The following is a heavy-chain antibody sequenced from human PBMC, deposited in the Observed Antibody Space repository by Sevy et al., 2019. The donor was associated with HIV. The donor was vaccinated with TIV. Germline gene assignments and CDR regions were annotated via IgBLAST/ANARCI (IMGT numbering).Heavy chain of an antibody. CDR1: GFTFSSYA. J-gene: IGHJ4*02. CDR2: ISGSGGST. CDR3: AGIFGDLFDY. D-gene: IGHD3-3*01. Sequence: GGSLRLSCAASGFTFSSYAMSWVRQAPGKGLEWVSDISGSGGSTYYAESVKGRFTISRDNSKNTLYLQMNSLRAEDTAVYYCAGIFGDLFDYWGQGTLVTVSS. V-gene: IGHV3-23*01.